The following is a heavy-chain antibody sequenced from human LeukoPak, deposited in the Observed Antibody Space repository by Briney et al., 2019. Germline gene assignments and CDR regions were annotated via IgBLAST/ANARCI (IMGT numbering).Heavy chain of an antibody. J-gene: IGHJ6*03. V-gene: IGHV4-34*01. Sequence: SETLSLTCAVYGGSFSGYYWSWIRQPPGKGLEWIGEINHSGSTNYNPSLKSRVTISVDTSKNQFPLKLSSVTAADTAVYYCAMPDYGSGSFPYMDVWGKGTTVTVSS. CDR3: AMPDYGSGSFPYMDV. D-gene: IGHD3-10*01. CDR1: GGSFSGYY. CDR2: INHSGST.